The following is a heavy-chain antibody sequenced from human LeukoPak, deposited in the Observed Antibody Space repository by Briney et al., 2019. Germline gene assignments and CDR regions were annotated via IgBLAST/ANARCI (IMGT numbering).Heavy chain of an antibody. CDR1: GGSFSGYY. Sequence: SSETLSLTCAVYGGSFSGYYWSWIRQPPGKGLEWIGYIYYSGSTNYNPSLKSRVTISVDTSKNQFSLKLSSVTAADTAVYYCASGSGSYSDFDYWGQGTLVTVSS. D-gene: IGHD1-26*01. CDR3: ASGSGSYSDFDY. CDR2: IYYSGST. J-gene: IGHJ4*02. V-gene: IGHV4-59*01.